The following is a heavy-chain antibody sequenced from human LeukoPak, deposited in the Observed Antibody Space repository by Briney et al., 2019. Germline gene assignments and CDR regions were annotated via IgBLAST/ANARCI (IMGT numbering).Heavy chain of an antibody. D-gene: IGHD3-10*01. CDR1: GGSISSSSYY. CDR3: ARVRGLKASYYYGSGSYSSMIYFDY. Sequence: SETLSLTCTVSGGSISSSSYYWGWIRQPPGKGLEWIGSIDYSGSTYYNPSPKSRVTISVDTSKNQFSLKLSSVTAADTAVYYCARVRGLKASYYYGSGSYSSMIYFDYWGQGTLVTVSS. CDR2: IDYSGST. V-gene: IGHV4-39*07. J-gene: IGHJ4*02.